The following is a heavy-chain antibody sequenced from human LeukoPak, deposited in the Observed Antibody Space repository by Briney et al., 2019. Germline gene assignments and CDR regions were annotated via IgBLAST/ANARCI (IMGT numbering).Heavy chain of an antibody. CDR3: ARVYYYGSAPDY. V-gene: IGHV4-34*01. D-gene: IGHD3-10*01. CDR2: INHSGST. J-gene: IGHJ4*02. CDR1: GGSFSGYY. Sequence: PSETLSLTCAVYGGSFSGYYWSWIRQPPGKGLEWIGEINHSGSTNYNPSLKSRVTTSVDTSKNQFSLKLSSVTAADTAVYYCARVYYYGSAPDYWGQGTLVTVSS.